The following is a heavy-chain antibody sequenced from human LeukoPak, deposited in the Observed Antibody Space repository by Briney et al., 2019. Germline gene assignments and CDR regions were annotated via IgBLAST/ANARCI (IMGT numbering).Heavy chain of an antibody. CDR3: ARSWNLGYCSGGSCPRPIDY. V-gene: IGHV4-34*01. D-gene: IGHD2-15*01. J-gene: IGHJ4*02. Sequence: PSETLSLTCAVYGGSFSGYYWSWIRQPPGKGLEWIGEINHSGSTNYNPSLKSRVTISVDTSKNQFSLKLSSVTAADTAVYYCARSWNLGYCSGGSCPRPIDYWGQGTLVTVSS. CDR2: INHSGST. CDR1: GGSFSGYY.